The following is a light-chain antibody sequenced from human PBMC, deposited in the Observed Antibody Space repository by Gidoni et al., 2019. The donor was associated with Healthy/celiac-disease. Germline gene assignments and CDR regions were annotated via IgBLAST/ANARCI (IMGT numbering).Light chain of an antibody. CDR1: QSVSSSY. CDR3: QQYGSSPGT. Sequence: DIVLTQSPGTLSMSPGERATLSCRASQSVSSSYLAWYQQKPGQAPRLLIYGASSRATGIPDRFSGSVSGTDFTLTISRLEPEDVAVYYCQQYGSSPGTFGQXTKLEIK. V-gene: IGKV3-20*01. CDR2: GAS. J-gene: IGKJ2*01.